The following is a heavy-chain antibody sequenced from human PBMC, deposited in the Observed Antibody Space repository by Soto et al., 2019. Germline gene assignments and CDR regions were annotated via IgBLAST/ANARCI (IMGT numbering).Heavy chain of an antibody. CDR3: ASVFITTVTTGPFDY. CDR1: GGTFSSYA. J-gene: IGHJ4*02. V-gene: IGHV1-69*06. CDR2: IIPIFGTA. D-gene: IGHD4-17*01. Sequence: QVQLVQSGAEVKKPGSSVKVSCKASGGTFSSYAIRWVRQAPGQGLEWMGGIIPIFGTANYAQKFQGRVTITADKSTSTAYMELSSLRSEDTAVYYCASVFITTVTTGPFDYWGQGTLVTVSS.